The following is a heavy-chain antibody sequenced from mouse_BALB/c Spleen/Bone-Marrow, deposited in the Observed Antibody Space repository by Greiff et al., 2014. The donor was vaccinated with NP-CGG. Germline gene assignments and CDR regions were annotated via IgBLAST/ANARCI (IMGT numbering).Heavy chain of an antibody. CDR3: ASYVYGYYFDY. V-gene: IGHV14-3*02. Sequence: DVKLVESGAELVKPGASVKLSCTASGFNIKDTYMHWVKQRPEQGLEWIGRIDPANGNTKYDRKFQGKASITADTSSNTAYLQLSSLTSEDTAVYYCASYVYGYYFDYWGQGTTLTVSS. J-gene: IGHJ2*01. CDR2: IDPANGNT. CDR1: GFNIKDTY. D-gene: IGHD2-2*01.